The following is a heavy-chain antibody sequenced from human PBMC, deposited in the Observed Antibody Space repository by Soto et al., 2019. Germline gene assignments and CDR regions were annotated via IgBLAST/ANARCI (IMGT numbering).Heavy chain of an antibody. Sequence: GGSLRLSCAASGFTFSSYGMHWVRQAPGKGLEWVAVIWYDGSNKYYADSVKGRFTISRDNSKNTLYLQMNSLRAEDTAVYYCARDDDVMHQPQWELHNFDYWGQGTLVTVSS. J-gene: IGHJ4*02. CDR2: IWYDGSNK. CDR1: GFTFSSYG. CDR3: ARDDDVMHQPQWELHNFDY. V-gene: IGHV3-33*01. D-gene: IGHD1-26*01.